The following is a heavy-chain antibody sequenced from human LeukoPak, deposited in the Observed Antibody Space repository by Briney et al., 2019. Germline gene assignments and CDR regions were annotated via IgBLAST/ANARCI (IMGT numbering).Heavy chain of an antibody. CDR2: ISSSSTI. CDR3: ARVKLGTVAGFDY. J-gene: IGHJ4*02. D-gene: IGHD4-11*01. CDR1: GFTFSSYS. Sequence: PGGSLRLSCAASGFTFSSYSMNWVRQAPGKGLEWVSYISSSSTIYYADSVKGRFTISRDNAKNSLYLQMNSLRAEDTAVYYCARVKLGTVAGFDYWGQGTLVTVSS. V-gene: IGHV3-48*04.